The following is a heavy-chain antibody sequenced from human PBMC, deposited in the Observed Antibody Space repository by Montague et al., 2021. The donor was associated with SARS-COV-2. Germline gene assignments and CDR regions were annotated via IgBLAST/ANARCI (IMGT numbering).Heavy chain of an antibody. V-gene: IGHV3-30*04. CDR1: GFTFNNYG. Sequence: SLRLACAASGFTFNNYGFHWVRQAPGKWLQFVSLISYDGSIRHYADSVKGRFTISSDQSKNTLYLQMDSLRPEDTAVYLCARSGGILHFRASLAQLSDWGQGVLVTVSS. D-gene: IGHD1-14*01. CDR3: ARSGGILHFRASLAQLSD. J-gene: IGHJ4*02. CDR2: ISYDGSIR.